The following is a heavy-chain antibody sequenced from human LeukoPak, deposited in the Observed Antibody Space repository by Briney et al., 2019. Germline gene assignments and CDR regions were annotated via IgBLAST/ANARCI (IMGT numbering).Heavy chain of an antibody. CDR3: ARGQNSYDSSSWYYYYYMDV. Sequence: PSETLSLTCTVSGGAINTFYWSWVRQPAGKGLEWIGRIYSSGITNYNPSLKSRVTLSVDRSKNQFSLKLSSVTAADTAVYYCARGQNSYDSSSWYYYYYMDVWGKGTTVTVSS. CDR1: GGAINTFY. J-gene: IGHJ6*03. CDR2: IYSSGIT. V-gene: IGHV4-4*07. D-gene: IGHD6-13*01.